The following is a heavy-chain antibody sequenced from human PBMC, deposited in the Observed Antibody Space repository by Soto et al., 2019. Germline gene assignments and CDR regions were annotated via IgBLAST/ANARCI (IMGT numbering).Heavy chain of an antibody. CDR3: ARGPDRTGFYLFDP. CDR1: GGTFSNHA. D-gene: IGHD3-9*01. J-gene: IGHJ5*02. Sequence: SVKVSCKASGGTFSNHAASWVRQAPGQGPEWMGGIIPLSGTTNYVQKFQSRVTITADESMTTAYMELSSLRFDDTAVYYCARGPDRTGFYLFDPWGQGTLVTVSS. CDR2: IIPLSGTT. V-gene: IGHV1-69*13.